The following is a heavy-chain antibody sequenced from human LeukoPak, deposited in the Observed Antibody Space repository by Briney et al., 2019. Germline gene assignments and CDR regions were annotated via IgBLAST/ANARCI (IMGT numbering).Heavy chain of an antibody. V-gene: IGHV3-49*03. CDR3: TRVLRGYGGYYFDY. J-gene: IGHJ4*02. CDR2: IRSKAYGGTT. D-gene: IGHD4-23*01. CDR1: GFTFGDYA. Sequence: GRSLRLSCTASGFTFGDYAMSWFRQAPGKGLEWVGFIRSKAYGGTTEYAASVKGRFTMSRDDSKSIAYLQMNSLKTEDTAVYYCTRVLRGYGGYYFDYWGQGTLVTVSS.